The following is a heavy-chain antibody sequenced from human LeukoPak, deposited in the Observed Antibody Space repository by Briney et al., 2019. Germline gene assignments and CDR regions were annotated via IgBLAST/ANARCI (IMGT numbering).Heavy chain of an antibody. CDR2: IIPILGIA. CDR3: ARVLNMIADAFDI. V-gene: IGHV1-69*04. D-gene: IGHD3-22*01. J-gene: IGHJ3*02. Sequence: SVKVSCKASGGTFSSYAISWVRQAPGQGLEWMGRIIPILGIANYAQKFQGRVTITADKSTSTAYMELSSLRSEDTAVYYCARVLNMIADAFDIWGQGTMVTVSS. CDR1: GGTFSSYA.